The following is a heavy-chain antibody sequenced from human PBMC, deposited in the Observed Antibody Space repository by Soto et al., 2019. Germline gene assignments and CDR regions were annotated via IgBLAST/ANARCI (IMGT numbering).Heavy chain of an antibody. Sequence: GESLKISCKGSGYSFTSYWIGWVRQMPGKGLEWMGIIYPGDSDTRYSPSFQGQVTISADKSISTAYLQWSSLKAPDTAVYYCACHKGIVGATPDFDTWGKGTLVTVAS. D-gene: IGHD1-26*01. J-gene: IGHJ4*02. V-gene: IGHV5-51*01. CDR3: ACHKGIVGATPDFDT. CDR2: IYPGDSDT. CDR1: GYSFTSYW.